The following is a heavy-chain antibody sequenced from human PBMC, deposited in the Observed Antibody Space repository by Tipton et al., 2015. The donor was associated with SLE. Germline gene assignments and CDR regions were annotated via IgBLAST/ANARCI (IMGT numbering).Heavy chain of an antibody. Sequence: SLRLSCAASGFTLSGFSMHWVRLAPGKGLEWVAFISYDASNKYYADSVKGRFTISRDISQNTLYLQMNSLRTEETALYYCAKALGTEFDSWGQGTLVTVSS. CDR3: AKALGTEFDS. CDR1: GFTLSGFS. D-gene: IGHD1-1*01. CDR2: ISYDASNK. J-gene: IGHJ4*02. V-gene: IGHV3-30-3*01.